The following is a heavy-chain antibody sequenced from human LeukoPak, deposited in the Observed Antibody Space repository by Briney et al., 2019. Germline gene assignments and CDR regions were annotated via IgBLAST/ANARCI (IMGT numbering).Heavy chain of an antibody. D-gene: IGHD2-2*01. Sequence: GGTLRPSCAAAGFTFSSYGMHWVRQAPGKGLEWVAFIRYGGSNKYYADSVKGRFTISRDNSKNTLYLQMNSLRAEDTAVYYCAKVGHRVVVVPAAIYAFDIWGQGTMVTVSS. CDR2: IRYGGSNK. J-gene: IGHJ3*02. CDR3: AKVGHRVVVVPAAIYAFDI. V-gene: IGHV3-30*02. CDR1: GFTFSSYG.